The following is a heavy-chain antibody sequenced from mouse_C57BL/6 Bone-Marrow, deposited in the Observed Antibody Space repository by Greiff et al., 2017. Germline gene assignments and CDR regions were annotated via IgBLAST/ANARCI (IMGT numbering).Heavy chain of an antibody. Sequence: EVQLQQSGAELVRPGASVKLSCTASGFNIKDDYMHWVKQRPEQGLEWIGWIDPENGDTEYASKFQGKATITADTSSNTAYLQLSSLTSEDTAVYYCTTGYYRVYYFDYWGQGTTLTVSS. V-gene: IGHV14-4*01. J-gene: IGHJ2*01. CDR2: IDPENGDT. CDR1: GFNIKDDY. CDR3: TTGYYRVYYFDY. D-gene: IGHD2-12*01.